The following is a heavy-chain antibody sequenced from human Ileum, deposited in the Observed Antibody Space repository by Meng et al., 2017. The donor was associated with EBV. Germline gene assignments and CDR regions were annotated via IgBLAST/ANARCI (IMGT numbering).Heavy chain of an antibody. CDR1: GYTFTGYD. D-gene: IGHD6-13*01. CDR2: INPNSGGT. Sequence: GRLRQSGAEVKKPGASVKFSCKASGYTFTGYDMHWVRQAPGQGLEWMGWINPNSGGTNYAQKFQGWVTMTRDTSISTAYMELSRLRSDDTAVYYCARDWEGSWAVFDYWGQGTLVTVSS. J-gene: IGHJ4*02. V-gene: IGHV1-2*04. CDR3: ARDWEGSWAVFDY.